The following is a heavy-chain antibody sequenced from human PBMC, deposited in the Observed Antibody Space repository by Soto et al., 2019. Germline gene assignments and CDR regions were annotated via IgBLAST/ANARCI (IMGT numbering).Heavy chain of an antibody. Sequence: SETLSLTCGVSGEAFGWYYWSWIRQSPGKGREWIGEINHSGDTNYNPSLKGRVTLSVYTSKNHFALKLTSVTAADTAVYYCERVSPLYDILPGRYYCDRLDVWGQGTPVTVSS. J-gene: IGHJ6*02. CDR2: INHSGDT. V-gene: IGHV4-34*01. CDR3: ERVSPLYDILPGRYYCDRLDV. CDR1: GEAFGWYY. D-gene: IGHD3-9*01.